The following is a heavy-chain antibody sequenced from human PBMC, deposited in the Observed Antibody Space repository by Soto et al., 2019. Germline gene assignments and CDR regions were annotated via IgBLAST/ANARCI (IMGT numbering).Heavy chain of an antibody. V-gene: IGHV1-3*01. CDR2: INAGNGNT. CDR3: ARPRDPYYYGSGSYLGY. J-gene: IGHJ4*02. Sequence: ASVKVSCKASGYTFTSYAMHWVRQAPGQRLEWMGWINAGNGNTKYSQKFQSRVTITRDTSASTAYMELSSLRSEDTAVYYCARPRDPYYYGSGSYLGYWGQGTLVTVSS. D-gene: IGHD3-10*01. CDR1: GYTFTSYA.